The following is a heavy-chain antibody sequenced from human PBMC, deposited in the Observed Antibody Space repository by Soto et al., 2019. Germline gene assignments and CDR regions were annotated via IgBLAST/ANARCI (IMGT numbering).Heavy chain of an antibody. CDR1: GFTFSSYN. D-gene: IGHD3-22*01. J-gene: IGHJ4*02. CDR2: ISRSGDRT. CDR3: ARARYSSGHCYYFDY. Sequence: EVQLVESGEGLVQPGGSLRLSCAASGFTFSSYNRHWIRQAPGKGLEFVSAISRSGDRTYYADSVKGRFTITRDNSKNTVGLQMGSLRAEDMAVYYCARARYSSGHCYYFDYWGRGALVSVSS. V-gene: IGHV3-64*02.